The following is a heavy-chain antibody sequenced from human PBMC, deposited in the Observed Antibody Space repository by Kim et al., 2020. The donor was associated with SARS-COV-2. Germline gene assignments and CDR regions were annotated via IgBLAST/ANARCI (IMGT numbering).Heavy chain of an antibody. D-gene: IGHD5-12*01. J-gene: IGHJ4*02. Sequence: SETLSLTCTVSGGSISSYYWSWIRQPPGKGLEWIGYIYYSGSTNYNPSLKSRVTISVDTSKNQFSLKLSSVTAADTAVYYCARDDGYNPDYWGQGTLVTVSS. V-gene: IGHV4-59*01. CDR2: IYYSGST. CDR3: ARDDGYNPDY. CDR1: GGSISSYY.